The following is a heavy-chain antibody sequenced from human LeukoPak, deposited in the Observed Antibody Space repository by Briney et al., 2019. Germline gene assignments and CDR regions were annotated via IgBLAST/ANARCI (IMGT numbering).Heavy chain of an antibody. D-gene: IGHD4-17*01. CDR1: GFTFSSYG. Sequence: GGSLRLSCAASGFTFSSYGMHWVRQAPGKGLEWVAVIRYDGSNKYYADSVKGRFTISRDNSKNTLYLQMNSLRAEDTAVYYCAKGTYPYGDYSYYFDYWGQGTLVTVSS. J-gene: IGHJ4*02. V-gene: IGHV3-30*02. CDR3: AKGTYPYGDYSYYFDY. CDR2: IRYDGSNK.